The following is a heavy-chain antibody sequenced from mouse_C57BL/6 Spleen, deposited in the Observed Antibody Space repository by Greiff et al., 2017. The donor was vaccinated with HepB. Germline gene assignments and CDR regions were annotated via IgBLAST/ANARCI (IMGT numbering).Heavy chain of an antibody. CDR2: ISDGGSYT. V-gene: IGHV5-4*01. CDR3: AREGPLRLLYAMDY. J-gene: IGHJ4*01. Sequence: EVQLVESGGGLVKPGGSLKLSCAASGFTFSSYAMSWVRQTPEKRLEWVATISDGGSYTYYPDNVKGRFTISRDNAKNNLYLQMSHLKSEDTAMYYCAREGPLRLLYAMDYWGQGTSVTVSS. CDR1: GFTFSSYA. D-gene: IGHD1-1*01.